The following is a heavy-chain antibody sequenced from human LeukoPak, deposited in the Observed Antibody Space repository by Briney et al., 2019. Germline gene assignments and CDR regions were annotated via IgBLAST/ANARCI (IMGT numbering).Heavy chain of an antibody. D-gene: IGHD2-2*01. Sequence: GGSLRLSCAASGFTLSSYWMTWVRQAPGKGLEWVANIKQDGSEKHCVDSVKGRFTISRDNAKNSLYLQVNSLRAEDTAVYYCARGTSLGYCTSSTCPGMDVWGKGTTVIVSS. V-gene: IGHV3-7*01. CDR1: GFTLSSYW. CDR2: IKQDGSEK. J-gene: IGHJ6*04. CDR3: ARGTSLGYCTSSTCPGMDV.